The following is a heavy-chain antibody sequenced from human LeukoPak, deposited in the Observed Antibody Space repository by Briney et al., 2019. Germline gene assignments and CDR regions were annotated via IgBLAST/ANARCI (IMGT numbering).Heavy chain of an antibody. CDR1: GVTFRGYA. J-gene: IGHJ4*02. V-gene: IGHV3-23*01. CDR3: AKWSGGAPSEKRHLDY. CDR2: ISGSGDTT. Sequence: GGSLRLPCAASGVTFRGYAMTWVRQAPGKGLEWVSGISGSGDTTYYADSVKGRFTISRDNSKNTLYVQMNSLRAEDTAVYFCAKWSGGAPSEKRHLDYWGQGTLGTVSS. D-gene: IGHD1-26*01.